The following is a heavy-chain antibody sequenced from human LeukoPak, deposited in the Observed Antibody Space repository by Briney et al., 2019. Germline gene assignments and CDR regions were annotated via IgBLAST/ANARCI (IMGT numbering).Heavy chain of an antibody. CDR3: ARGGGLDV. Sequence: GGSLRLSCTASGFTFSNFWMGWVRQAPGKGLEWVASINHNGNVNYYVDSVKGRFTISRDNAKNSLYLQMSNLRAEDTAVYFCARGGGLDVWGQGATVTVSS. J-gene: IGHJ6*02. CDR1: GFTFSNFW. V-gene: IGHV3-7*03. D-gene: IGHD3-16*01. CDR2: INHNGNVN.